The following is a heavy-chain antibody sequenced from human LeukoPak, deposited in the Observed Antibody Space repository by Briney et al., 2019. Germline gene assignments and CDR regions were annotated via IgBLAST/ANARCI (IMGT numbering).Heavy chain of an antibody. Sequence: SETLSLTSAVSSSSISSGGYSWSWIRQPPGKGLQWIGYIYHSGSTYYNPSLKSRVTISVDRSKNQFSLKLSSVTAADTAVYYCARGYGRGGYYYYYGMDVWGKGTTVTVSS. CDR1: SSSISSGGYS. J-gene: IGHJ6*04. V-gene: IGHV4-30-2*01. CDR2: IYHSGST. CDR3: ARGYGRGGYYYYYGMDV. D-gene: IGHD4-17*01.